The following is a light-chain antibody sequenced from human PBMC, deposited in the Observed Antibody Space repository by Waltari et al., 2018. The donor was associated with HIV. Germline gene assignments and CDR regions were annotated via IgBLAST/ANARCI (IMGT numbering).Light chain of an antibody. CDR2: TNT. J-gene: IGLJ2*01. CDR1: DSNLGTNT. V-gene: IGLV1-44*01. CDR3: SSWDGSLYGVA. Sequence: QSVLTQPPSASGTPGQTVTISCSGSDSNLGTNTVNWYQQLPGTAPKLLIFTNTERPSGVPDRFSGSKSGTSASRAISGLQSEDEALYYCSSWDGSLYGVAFGGGTKVTVL.